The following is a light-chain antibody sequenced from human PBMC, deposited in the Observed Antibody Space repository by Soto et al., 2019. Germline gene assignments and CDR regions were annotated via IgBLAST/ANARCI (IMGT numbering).Light chain of an antibody. CDR1: QIIGSW. CDR2: AAS. Sequence: DIQMTQSPSSVSASIGDRVTITCRASQIIGSWLAWYQQKPGIAPTLLIYAASSLQSGVPSRFSGSGSGSDFTLTITSLQAEDSATCCCQQANSLPFTFGPRTKVDIK. V-gene: IGKV1-12*02. CDR3: QQANSLPFT. J-gene: IGKJ3*01.